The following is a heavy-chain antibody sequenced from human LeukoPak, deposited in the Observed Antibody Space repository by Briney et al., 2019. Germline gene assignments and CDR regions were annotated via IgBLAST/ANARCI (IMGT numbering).Heavy chain of an antibody. CDR2: ISDDDTTI. V-gene: IGHV3-48*03. CDR3: ARGLALGLTVTPKAFDY. Sequence: PGGSLRLSCTGSGFSFSSYQMNGVRQAPGKGLEWVSHISDDDTTIYYADSVKGRFTISRDDAKSSLYLEMKSLRAEDTAIYYCARGLALGLTVTPKAFDYWGQGTLVTVSS. CDR1: GFSFSSYQ. D-gene: IGHD4-11*01. J-gene: IGHJ4*02.